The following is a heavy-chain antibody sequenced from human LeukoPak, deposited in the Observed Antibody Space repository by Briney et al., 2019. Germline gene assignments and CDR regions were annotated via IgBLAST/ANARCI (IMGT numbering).Heavy chain of an antibody. CDR3: AKALTRWAFDM. Sequence: GGSLRLSCTASGFSFSDYDMSWVRQAPGKGLEWVSSMSLSTSGKTYADSVKGRFTVSTDKAKNTLYLQMDSLRAEDTAMYYCAKALTRWAFDMWGQGTMVTVSS. D-gene: IGHD3-16*01. V-gene: IGHV3-23*01. J-gene: IGHJ3*02. CDR2: MSLSTSGK. CDR1: GFSFSDYD.